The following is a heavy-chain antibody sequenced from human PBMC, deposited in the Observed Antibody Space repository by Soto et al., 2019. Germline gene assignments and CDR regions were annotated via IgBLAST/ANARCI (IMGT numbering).Heavy chain of an antibody. CDR2: IDPSDSYT. CDR1: GYSFTIDC. D-gene: IGHD6-6*01. V-gene: IGHV5-10-1*01. Sequence: GESLKISCDGSGYSFTIDCISLVLQMPGKGLEWMGRIDPSDSYTNYSPSFQGHVTISADKSISTAYLQWSSLKASDTAMYYCARRGGSSRYYYYYGMDVWGQGTTVTVSS. CDR3: ARRGGSSRYYYYYGMDV. J-gene: IGHJ6*02.